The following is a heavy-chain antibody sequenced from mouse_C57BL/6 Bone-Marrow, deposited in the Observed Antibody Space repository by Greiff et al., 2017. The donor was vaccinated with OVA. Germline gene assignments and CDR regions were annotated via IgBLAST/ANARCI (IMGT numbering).Heavy chain of an antibody. V-gene: IGHV5-16*01. CDR2: INYDGSST. J-gene: IGHJ4*01. Sequence: EVKVVESEGGLVQPGSSMKLSCTASGFTFSDYYMAWVRQVPEKGLEWVANINYDGSSTYYLDSLKSRFIISRDNAKNILYLQMSSLKSEDTATYYCARGAYSKAAMDYWGQGTSVTVSS. CDR1: GFTFSDYY. D-gene: IGHD2-5*01. CDR3: ARGAYSKAAMDY.